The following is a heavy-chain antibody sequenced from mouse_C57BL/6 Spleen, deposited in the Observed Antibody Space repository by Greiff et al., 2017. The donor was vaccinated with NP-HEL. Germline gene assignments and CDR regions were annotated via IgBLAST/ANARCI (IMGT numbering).Heavy chain of an antibody. CDR2: IDPENGDT. CDR3: TTNYGNDY. CDR1: GFNIKDDY. D-gene: IGHD2-1*01. J-gene: IGHJ2*01. Sequence: VQLQQSGAELVRPGASVKLSCTASGFNIKDDYMHWVKQRPEQGLEWIGWIDPENGDTEYASKFQGKATITADTSSNTAYLQLSSLTSEDTAVYYCTTNYGNDYWGQGTTLTVST. V-gene: IGHV14-4*01.